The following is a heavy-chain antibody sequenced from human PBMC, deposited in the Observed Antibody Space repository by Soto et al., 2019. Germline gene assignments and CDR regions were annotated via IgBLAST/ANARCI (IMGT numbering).Heavy chain of an antibody. J-gene: IGHJ4*02. CDR2: ISYDGSNK. D-gene: IGHD6-19*01. Sequence: PGGSLRLSCAASGFTFSSYAIHWVRQAPGKGLKWVAVISYDGSNKYYADSVKGRFTISRDNSKNTLYLQMNSLRAEDTAVYYCARSKTTWYSSGPIDYWGQGTLVTVSS. CDR1: GFTFSSYA. CDR3: ARSKTTWYSSGPIDY. V-gene: IGHV3-30-3*01.